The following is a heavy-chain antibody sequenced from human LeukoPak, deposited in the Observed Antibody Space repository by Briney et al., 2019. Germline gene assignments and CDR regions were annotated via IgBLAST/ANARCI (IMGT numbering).Heavy chain of an antibody. V-gene: IGHV3-33*01. D-gene: IGHD3-9*01. J-gene: IGHJ4*02. CDR1: GFTFHTYG. Sequence: GGSLRLSCAASGFTFHTYGRHCVRQAPGKGLEWVAVIWYDGSNKYYADSVKGRFTISRDNSKNTLYLQMNSLRAEDTAVYYCARDDRCWFNFDYWGQGTLVTVSS. CDR2: IWYDGSNK. CDR3: ARDDRCWFNFDY.